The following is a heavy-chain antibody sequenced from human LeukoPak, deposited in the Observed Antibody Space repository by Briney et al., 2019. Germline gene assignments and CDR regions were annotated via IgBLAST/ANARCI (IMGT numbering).Heavy chain of an antibody. J-gene: IGHJ4*02. D-gene: IGHD2-15*01. CDR2: INPNSGGT. V-gene: IGHV1-2*02. Sequence: ASVKVSCKASGGTFTGYYMHWVRQAPGQGLEWMGWINPNSGGTNYAQKSQGRVTMTRDTSISTAYMELSRLRSDDTAVYYCARGGWWNPAYFDYWGQGTLVTVSS. CDR1: GGTFTGYY. CDR3: ARGGWWNPAYFDY.